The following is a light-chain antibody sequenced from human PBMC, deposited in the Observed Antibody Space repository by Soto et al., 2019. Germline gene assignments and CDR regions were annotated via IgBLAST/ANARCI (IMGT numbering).Light chain of an antibody. V-gene: IGKV3-15*01. CDR3: QQYDSSPLT. CDR1: QSVSSN. CDR2: GAS. Sequence: EIVMTQSPATLSVSPGERATLSCRASQSVSSNLAWYQQRLGQTPRLLISGASTRATGIPARFSGSGSGTDFTLTISRLEPEDFAVYYCQQYDSSPLTFGGGIKVDIK. J-gene: IGKJ4*01.